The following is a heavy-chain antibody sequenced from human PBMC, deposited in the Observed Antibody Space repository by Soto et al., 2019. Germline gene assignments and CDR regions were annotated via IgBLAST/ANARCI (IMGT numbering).Heavy chain of an antibody. D-gene: IGHD1-1*01. CDR1: EDSVSSNSAA. Sequence: SQTLSLTCAISEDSVSSNSAALNWIRQSPARGLEWLGRTYYRSKWYNDYVVSMKSRISINPDTSKNQFSLQLNSVTPEDTAVYYCARGTDSSFDSWGQGSPVTVSS. J-gene: IGHJ4*02. V-gene: IGHV6-1*01. CDR3: ARGTDSSFDS. CDR2: TYYRSKWYN.